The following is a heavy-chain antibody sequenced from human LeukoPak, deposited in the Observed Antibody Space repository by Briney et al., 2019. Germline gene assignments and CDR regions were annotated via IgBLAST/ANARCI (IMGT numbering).Heavy chain of an antibody. CDR1: GGSISSYY. D-gene: IGHD2-2*01. Sequence: SETLSLTCTVSGGSISSYYLSWIRQPAGKGLEWIGRIYSSGSTNYNPSLMSRVTMSVDTSKNQYSLKLSSVTAADKAVYYCARGQYHLLYWYFDLWGRGTLVTVSS. CDR3: ARGQYHLLYWYFDL. V-gene: IGHV4-4*07. CDR2: IYSSGST. J-gene: IGHJ2*01.